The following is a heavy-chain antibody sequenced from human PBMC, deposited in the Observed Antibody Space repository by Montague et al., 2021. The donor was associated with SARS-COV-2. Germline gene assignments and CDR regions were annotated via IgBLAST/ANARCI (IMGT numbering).Heavy chain of an antibody. CDR2: IDWDDDK. Sequence: PALVKPTQTLTLTCTFSGFSRSTSGMCVSWIRQPPGKALEWPTLIDWDDDKYYSTSLKTRLTISKDTSKNQVVLTMTNMDPVDTATYYCARSYGTTVVTRAFDYWGQGTLVTVSS. CDR1: GFSRSTSGMC. CDR3: ARSYGTTVVTRAFDY. J-gene: IGHJ4*02. D-gene: IGHD4-23*01. V-gene: IGHV2-70*01.